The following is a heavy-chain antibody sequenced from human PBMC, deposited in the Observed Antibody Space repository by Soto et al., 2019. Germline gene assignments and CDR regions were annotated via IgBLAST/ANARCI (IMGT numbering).Heavy chain of an antibody. CDR1: GFTFSDYY. V-gene: IGHV3-11*01. Sequence: QVQLVESGGGLVKPGGSLRLSCAASGFTFSDYYMSWIRQAPGKGLEWISYISTSGTTIYYADSVKGRFTISRNNAKNSLYLQSNSLRAEDTAIYYCATGKGFCSGGSCFWYWGQGTLVTVSS. CDR2: ISTSGTTI. J-gene: IGHJ4*01. D-gene: IGHD2-15*01. CDR3: ATGKGFCSGGSCFWY.